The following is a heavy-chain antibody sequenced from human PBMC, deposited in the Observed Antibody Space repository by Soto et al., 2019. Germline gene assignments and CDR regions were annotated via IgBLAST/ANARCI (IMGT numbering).Heavy chain of an antibody. Sequence: QEQLVESGGGVVQPGRSLRLTCAGSGFTFSLFAFHWVRQAPGKGLEWLTVISYDGSNIYYGDSVMGRFTISRDNSKNTVYLQMNNLRTEDTAIYYFAAHLYCGHDCSQAAFDTWGHGTLVTVSS. CDR1: GFTFSLFA. CDR3: AAHLYCGHDCSQAAFDT. D-gene: IGHD2-21*02. J-gene: IGHJ3*02. CDR2: ISYDGSNI. V-gene: IGHV3-30-3*01.